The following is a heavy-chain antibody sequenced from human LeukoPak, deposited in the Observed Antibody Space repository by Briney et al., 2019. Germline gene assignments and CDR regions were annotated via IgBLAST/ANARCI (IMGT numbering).Heavy chain of an antibody. CDR3: ARVDYGSGSYPRDY. J-gene: IGHJ4*02. V-gene: IGHV3-74*01. CDR2: INSDGSST. D-gene: IGHD3-10*01. Sequence: GGSLRLSCAASGFTFSSYWMHRVRQAPGKGLVWVSRINSDGSSTSYADSVKGRFTISRDNAKNTLYLQMNSLRAEDTAVYYCARVDYGSGSYPRDYWGQGTLVTVSS. CDR1: GFTFSSYW.